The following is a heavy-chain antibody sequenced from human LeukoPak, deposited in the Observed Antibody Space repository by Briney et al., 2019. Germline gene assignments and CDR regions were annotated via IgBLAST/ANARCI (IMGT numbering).Heavy chain of an antibody. CDR2: INHSGST. V-gene: IGHV4-4*02. Sequence: SGTLSLTCAVSGGSISSSNWWSWVRQPPGKGLEWVGEINHSGSTNYNPSLKSRVTISVDTSKNQFSLKLSSVTAADTAVYYCAEASSSWFWNAFDIWGQGTMVTVSS. CDR1: GGSISSSNW. CDR3: AEASSSWFWNAFDI. J-gene: IGHJ3*02. D-gene: IGHD6-13*01.